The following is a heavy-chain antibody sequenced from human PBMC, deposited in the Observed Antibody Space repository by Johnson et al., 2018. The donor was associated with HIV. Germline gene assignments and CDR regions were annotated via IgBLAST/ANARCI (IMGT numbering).Heavy chain of an antibody. D-gene: IGHD1-26*01. CDR3: ARVSYSGTYWAFDI. J-gene: IGHJ3*02. CDR1: GFTFHDTG. CDR2: INWNGGNT. V-gene: IGHV3-20*04. Sequence: VQLLESGGGVVRPGESLRLSCAASGFTFHDTGMTWVRQVSGKGLEWVSSINWNGGNTGYADSVKGRFTISRDNDENSLYLQMNSLRAEDTALYYCARVSYSGTYWAFDIWGQGIMVTVSS.